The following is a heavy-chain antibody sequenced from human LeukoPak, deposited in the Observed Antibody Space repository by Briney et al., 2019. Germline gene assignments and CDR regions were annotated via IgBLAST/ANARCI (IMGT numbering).Heavy chain of an antibody. V-gene: IGHV4-34*01. J-gene: IGHJ5*02. CDR1: GGSFSGYY. CDR2: INHSGST. CDR3: ARVLNTAARWFDP. Sequence: SETLSLTCAVYGGSFSGYYWSWIRQPPGKGLEWIGEINHSGSTNYNPSLKSRVTISVDTSKNQFSLKLSSVTAADTAVYYCARVLNTAARWFDPWGQGTLVTVSS. D-gene: IGHD6-6*01.